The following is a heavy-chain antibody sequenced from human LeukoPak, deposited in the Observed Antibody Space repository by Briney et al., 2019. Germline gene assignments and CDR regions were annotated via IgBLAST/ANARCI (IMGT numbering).Heavy chain of an antibody. CDR2: IYYSGNT. V-gene: IGHV4-59*08. CDR3: ARRHTGSGRMDV. CDR1: GGSISSDY. D-gene: IGHD3-10*01. Sequence: SETLSLTCTVSGGSISSDYWSWIRQPPGKGLEWIGNIYYSGNTISNPSLKSRVTLSVDRSKNQFSLKVTSATAAGTAVYYCARRHTGSGRMDVWGQGTTVTVS. J-gene: IGHJ6*02.